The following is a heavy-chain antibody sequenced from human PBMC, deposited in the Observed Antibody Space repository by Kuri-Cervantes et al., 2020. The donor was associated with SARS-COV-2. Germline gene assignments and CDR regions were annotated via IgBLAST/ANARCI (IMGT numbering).Heavy chain of an antibody. Sequence: LSLTCTASGFTFGDYAMSWVRQAPGKGLEWVGFIRSKAYGGITEYAASVKGRFTISRDDSKSIAYLQMNSLKTEDTAVYYCTRVKLLWFGEFSWGQGTLVTVSS. V-gene: IGHV3-49*04. CDR1: GFTFGDYA. CDR2: IRSKAYGGIT. J-gene: IGHJ4*02. D-gene: IGHD3-10*01. CDR3: TRVKLLWFGEFS.